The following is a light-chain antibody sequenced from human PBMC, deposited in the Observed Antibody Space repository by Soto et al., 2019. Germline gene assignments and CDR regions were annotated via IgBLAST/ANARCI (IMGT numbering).Light chain of an antibody. Sequence: QSVLTQPASVSGSPGQSITISCTGTRSDIGTYKYVAWYQQHPGKAPKLIIYEVSNRPSGVSNRFSGSKSGNTASLTISGLQAEDEADFYCTAYTSSNTWVFGGGTQLTVL. CDR1: RSDIGTYKY. CDR2: EVS. J-gene: IGLJ3*02. V-gene: IGLV2-14*01. CDR3: TAYTSSNTWV.